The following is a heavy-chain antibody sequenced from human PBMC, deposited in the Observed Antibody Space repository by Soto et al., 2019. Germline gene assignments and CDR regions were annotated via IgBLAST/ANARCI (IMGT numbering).Heavy chain of an antibody. CDR3: AREGSAPYYYGMDV. V-gene: IGHV3-30-3*01. J-gene: IGHJ6*02. Sequence: QVQLVESGGGVVQPGRSLRLSCAAAGFTFSSYAMHWVRQAPGKGLGWVAVISYDGSNKHYADSVKGRFTISRDNSKNTLYLQMNSLRDEDTAVYYCAREGSAPYYYGMDVWGQGTTVTVSS. CDR1: GFTFSSYA. CDR2: ISYDGSNK. D-gene: IGHD3-10*01.